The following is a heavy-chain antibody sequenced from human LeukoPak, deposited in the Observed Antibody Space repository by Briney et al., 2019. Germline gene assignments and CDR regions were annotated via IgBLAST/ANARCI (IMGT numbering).Heavy chain of an antibody. D-gene: IGHD3-9*01. CDR1: GFTFSSYE. Sequence: GGPLRLSCAASGFTFSSYEMNWVRQAPGKGLEWVSYISSSGSTIYYADSVKGRFTISRDNAKNTLYLQMNSLRAEDTAVYYCARNFFDILTGYEPYFDYWGQGTLVTVSS. CDR2: ISSSGSTI. CDR3: ARNFFDILTGYEPYFDY. J-gene: IGHJ4*02. V-gene: IGHV3-48*03.